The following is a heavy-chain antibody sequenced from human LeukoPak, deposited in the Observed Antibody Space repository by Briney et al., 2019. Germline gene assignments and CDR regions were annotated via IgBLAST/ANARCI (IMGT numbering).Heavy chain of an antibody. D-gene: IGHD2-21*01. CDR1: GFNFGYSA. Sequence: GGSLRLSCTASGFNFGYSAIAWVRQAAGKVLEWVGSIRSKNYGGTSEYATAVRSRFTFSRDDSQNIAYLQMNNLTTEDTAMYYCTRGHTCAVWGQGTLVIVSP. V-gene: IGHV3-49*04. J-gene: IGHJ4*02. CDR3: TRGHTCAV. CDR2: IRSKNYGGTS.